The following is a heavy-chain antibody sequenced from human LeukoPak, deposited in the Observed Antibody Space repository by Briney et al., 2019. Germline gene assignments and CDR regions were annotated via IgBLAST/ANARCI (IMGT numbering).Heavy chain of an antibody. V-gene: IGHV1-2*02. J-gene: IGHJ4*02. CDR1: GYTFTGYY. CDR2: INPNSGGT. Sequence: ASVKVSCKASGYTFTGYYMHWVRQAPGQGLEWMGWINPNSGGTNYAETFQGRVTMTTDTSTSTPYLQLSSLRSDDTAVYYCARTVGAYNFDYWGQGTLVTVSS. D-gene: IGHD1-26*01. CDR3: ARTVGAYNFDY.